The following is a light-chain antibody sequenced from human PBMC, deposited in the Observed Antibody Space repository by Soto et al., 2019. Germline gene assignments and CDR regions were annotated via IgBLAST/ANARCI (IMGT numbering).Light chain of an antibody. CDR2: AAS. V-gene: IGKV1-39*01. CDR3: QQVNGYPRDIT. CDR1: QSISSY. J-gene: IGKJ4*01. Sequence: DIQMTQSPSSLSASVGDRVTITCRASQSISSYLNWYQQKPGKAPKLLIYAASTLQSGVPSRFSGSGSGTDFTLTISSLQPEDFATYYCQQVNGYPRDITFGGGTKVDI.